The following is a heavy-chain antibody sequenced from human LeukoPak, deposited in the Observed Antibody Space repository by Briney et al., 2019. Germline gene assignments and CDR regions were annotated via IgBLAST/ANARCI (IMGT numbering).Heavy chain of an antibody. CDR3: STMDLSATVL. Sequence: ASVKVSCKVSGNSLTDLSMHWLRQAPGKGPEWMGGLDPENGELIYAQKFQGRVTMTEDTSTDTAYMELSSLRTEDTAVYYCSTMDLSATVLWGQGTLVSVSS. CDR1: GNSLTDLS. D-gene: IGHD4-17*01. CDR2: LDPENGEL. V-gene: IGHV1-24*01. J-gene: IGHJ4*02.